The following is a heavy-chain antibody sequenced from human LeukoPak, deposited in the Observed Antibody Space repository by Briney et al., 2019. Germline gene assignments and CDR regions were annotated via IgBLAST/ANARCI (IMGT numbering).Heavy chain of an antibody. D-gene: IGHD3-16*01. Sequence: SETLSLTCTVSGGSISSYYWSWIRQPPGKGLEWIGYIYYSGSTNYNPSLKSRVTISVDTSKNQFSLKLSSVTAADTAVYYCARSPSRGESFDYWGQGTLITVSS. J-gene: IGHJ4*02. CDR1: GGSISSYY. CDR3: ARSPSRGESFDY. V-gene: IGHV4-59*01. CDR2: IYYSGST.